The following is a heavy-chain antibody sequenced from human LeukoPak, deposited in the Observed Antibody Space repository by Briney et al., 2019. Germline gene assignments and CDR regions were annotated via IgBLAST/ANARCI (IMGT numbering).Heavy chain of an antibody. Sequence: PSETLSLTCGVYGGSLSGYYWSWIRQPPGKGLEWIGEINHSGSTNYNPSLKSRVTISVDTSKKQFSLKLHSVTAADTAVYYCARPRGTTYNWFDPWGQGTQVTVSS. CDR2: INHSGST. CDR1: GGSLSGYY. J-gene: IGHJ5*02. CDR3: ARPRGTTYNWFDP. D-gene: IGHD1-1*01. V-gene: IGHV4-34*01.